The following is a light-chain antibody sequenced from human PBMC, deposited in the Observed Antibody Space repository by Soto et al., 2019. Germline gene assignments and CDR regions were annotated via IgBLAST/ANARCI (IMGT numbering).Light chain of an antibody. V-gene: IGLV1-40*01. CDR1: SSSIGAGFD. J-gene: IGLJ2*01. Sequence: QSVLTQPPSVSGAPGQRVTISCTGSSSSIGAGFDVHWYQQLPGTAPKLLIYANTNRPSGVPDRFSGSKSGTSASLAITGLQAEDEAEYYCQSYDSRLSGRVFGGGTKLTVL. CDR3: QSYDSRLSGRV. CDR2: ANT.